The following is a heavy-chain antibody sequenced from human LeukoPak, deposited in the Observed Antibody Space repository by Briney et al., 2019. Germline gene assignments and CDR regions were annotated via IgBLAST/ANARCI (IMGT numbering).Heavy chain of an antibody. CDR3: ARVKGSNWFDP. D-gene: IGHD6-6*01. CDR1: GVSISIYY. J-gene: IGHJ5*02. Sequence: PSETLSLTCTVSGVSISIYYWSWIRQPPGKGLEWIGYIYNSESTYYNPSLKSRATISLDTSKNRFSLRLNSVTAADTAVYYCARVKGSNWFDPWGQGTLVTVSS. V-gene: IGHV4-4*08. CDR2: IYNSEST.